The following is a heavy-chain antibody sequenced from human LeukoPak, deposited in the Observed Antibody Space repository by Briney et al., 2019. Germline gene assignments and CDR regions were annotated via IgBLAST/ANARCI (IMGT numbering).Heavy chain of an antibody. CDR1: GYTFTSYA. V-gene: IGHV1-3*03. CDR2: INAGNGNT. CDR3: ARYYYDSSAIYPRGAFDI. J-gene: IGHJ3*02. D-gene: IGHD3-22*01. Sequence: ASVKVSCKASGYTFTSYAMHWVRQAPGQRLEWMGWINAGNGNTKYSQEFQGRVTITRDTSASTAYMELSSLRSEDMAVYYCARYYYDSSAIYPRGAFDIWGQGTMVTVSS.